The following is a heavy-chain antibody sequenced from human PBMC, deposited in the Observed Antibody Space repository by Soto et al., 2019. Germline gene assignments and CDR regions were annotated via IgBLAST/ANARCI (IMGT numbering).Heavy chain of an antibody. D-gene: IGHD3-9*01. J-gene: IGHJ5*02. CDR2: IYYSGST. V-gene: IGHV4-30-4*01. CDR1: GGSISSGDYY. CDR3: ARVPTVWLSCWFAP. Sequence: QVQLQESGPGLVKPSQTLSLTCTVSGGSISSGDYYWRWIRQPPGKGLEWIGYIYYSGSTYYNPSLKSRVTSTVDTSKIQCSLKLSSVTAANTAVYYCARVPTVWLSCWFAPWGQGTLVTVSS.